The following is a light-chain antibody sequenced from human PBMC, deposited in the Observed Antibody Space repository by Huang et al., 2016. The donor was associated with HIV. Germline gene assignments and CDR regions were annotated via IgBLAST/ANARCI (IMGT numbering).Light chain of an antibody. CDR1: HSLGGN. V-gene: IGKV3-11*01. CDR2: DMA. Sequence: EIVLTQSPATLSLSPGESAALFCRASHSLGGNLAWYQQSPGQAPRLLIDDMANRATGIPARFTGSGSGTDYTLTISSLEREDFAVYYCQQRSDWPLTFGGGTKVDIK. CDR3: QQRSDWPLT. J-gene: IGKJ4*01.